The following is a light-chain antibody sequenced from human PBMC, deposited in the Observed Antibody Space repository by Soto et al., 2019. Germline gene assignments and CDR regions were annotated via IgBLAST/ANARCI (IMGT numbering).Light chain of an antibody. J-gene: IGKJ4*01. CDR1: QSVSSN. Sequence: DIVMTQSPATLSVSPGERATLSCRASQSVSSNFAWYQQTPGQAPRLLIYGASTRATGIPVRFSGSGSGTEFTLTITSLQSEDFAVYYCQQYNYLPLTFGGGTKVDIK. V-gene: IGKV3-15*01. CDR3: QQYNYLPLT. CDR2: GAS.